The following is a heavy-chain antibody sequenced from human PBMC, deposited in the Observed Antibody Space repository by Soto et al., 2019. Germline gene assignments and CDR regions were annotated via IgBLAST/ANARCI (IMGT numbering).Heavy chain of an antibody. CDR1: GCSFISYW. J-gene: IGHJ5*02. D-gene: IGHD6-13*01. Sequence: GESLKISCKGSGCSFISYWISWVRQMPGKGLEWMGRIDPSDSYTNYSPSFQGHVTISADKSISTAYLQWSSLKASDTAMYYCARRHSSSSAFDPWGQGTLVTVSS. CDR2: IDPSDSYT. CDR3: ARRHSSSSAFDP. V-gene: IGHV5-10-1*01.